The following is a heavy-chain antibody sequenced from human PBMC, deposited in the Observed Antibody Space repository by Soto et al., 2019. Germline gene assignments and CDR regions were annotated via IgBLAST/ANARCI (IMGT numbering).Heavy chain of an antibody. CDR1: GGTFSSYT. CDR3: ARRQTYYAILTGYYSYWFDP. Sequence: QVQLVQSGAEVKKPGSSVKVSCKASGGTFSSYTISWVRQAPGQGLEWMGRIIPILGIANYAQKFQGRVTITADKSTSTAYMELSSLRSEDTAVYYCARRQTYYAILTGYYSYWFDPWGQGTLVTVSS. V-gene: IGHV1-69*02. J-gene: IGHJ5*02. CDR2: IIPILGIA. D-gene: IGHD3-9*01.